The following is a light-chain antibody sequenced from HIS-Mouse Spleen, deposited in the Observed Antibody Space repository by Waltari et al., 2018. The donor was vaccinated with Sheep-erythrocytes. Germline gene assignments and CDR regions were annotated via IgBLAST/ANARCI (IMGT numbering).Light chain of an antibody. CDR2: DVS. J-gene: IGLJ1*01. Sequence: QSALTQPRSVSGSPGQLVTISCTGTSSDVGGYNYVPWYQQHPGKAPKLMIYDVSKRPSGVPDRFSGSKSGNTASLTISGLQAEDEADYYCCSYAGSYNHVFATGTKVTVL. V-gene: IGLV2-11*01. CDR1: SSDVGGYNY. CDR3: CSYAGSYNHV.